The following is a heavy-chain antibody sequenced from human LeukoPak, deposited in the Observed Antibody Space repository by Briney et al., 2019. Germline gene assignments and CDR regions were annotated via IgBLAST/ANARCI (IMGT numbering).Heavy chain of an antibody. CDR1: GGSISSGGSY. CDR3: ARVRYDSSGYAIPPYFDY. Sequence: SETLPLTCTVSGGSISSGGSYWSWIRQHPGKGLEWIGYIYYSGSTYYNPSLKSRVTISVDTSKNQFSLKLSSVTAADTAVYYCARVRYDSSGYAIPPYFDYWGQGTLVTVSS. V-gene: IGHV4-31*03. CDR2: IYYSGST. D-gene: IGHD3-22*01. J-gene: IGHJ4*02.